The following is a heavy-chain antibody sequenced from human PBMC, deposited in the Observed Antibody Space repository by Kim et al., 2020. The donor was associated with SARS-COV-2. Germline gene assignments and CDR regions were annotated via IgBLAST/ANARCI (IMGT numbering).Heavy chain of an antibody. CDR1: GGSFSGYY. V-gene: IGHV4-34*01. D-gene: IGHD5-18*01. CDR2: INHSGST. J-gene: IGHJ4*02. CDR3: ARVGIQLWLRASVFDY. Sequence: SETLSLTCAVYGGSFSGYYWSWIRQPPGKGLEWIGEINHSGSTNYNPSLKSRVTISVDTSKNQFSLKLSSVTAADTAVYYCARVGIQLWLRASVFDYWGQGTLVTVSS.